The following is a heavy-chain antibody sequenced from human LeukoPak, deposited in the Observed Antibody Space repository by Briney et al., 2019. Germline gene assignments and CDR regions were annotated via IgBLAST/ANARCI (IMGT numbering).Heavy chain of an antibody. V-gene: IGHV3-33*01. D-gene: IGHD3-10*01. Sequence: PGGSLRLSCAASGFTFSSYGMHWVRQAPGKGLEWVAVIWYDGSNKYYADSVKGRFTISRDNSKNTLYLQMNSLRAEDTAVYYCARAPVIDYYGSGSYFDYWGQGTLVTVSS. CDR2: IWYDGSNK. CDR1: GFTFSSYG. J-gene: IGHJ4*02. CDR3: ARAPVIDYYGSGSYFDY.